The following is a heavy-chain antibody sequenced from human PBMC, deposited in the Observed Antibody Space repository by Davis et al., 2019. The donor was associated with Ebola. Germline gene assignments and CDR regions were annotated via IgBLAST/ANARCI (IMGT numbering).Heavy chain of an antibody. Sequence: GGSLRLSCAASGFTFSSYAMSWVRQAPGKGLESVSTISGSGCSTYYADSVKGRFTISRDNSQNTLYLQMNSLRAEDTAVYYCAKSGLSFGVVKYHYGMDVWGKGTTVTVSS. V-gene: IGHV3-23*01. J-gene: IGHJ6*04. CDR3: AKSGLSFGVVKYHYGMDV. CDR1: GFTFSSYA. CDR2: ISGSGCST. D-gene: IGHD3-3*01.